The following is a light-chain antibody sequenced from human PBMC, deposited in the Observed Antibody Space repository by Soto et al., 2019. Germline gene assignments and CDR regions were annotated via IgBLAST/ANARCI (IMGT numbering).Light chain of an antibody. V-gene: IGKV1-39*01. Sequence: DIQMTQSPSTLSTSIGDRVTITCRASQSISSWLAWYQQKPGKAPKLLIYAASSLQSGVPSRFSGSGSGTDFTLTISSLQPEDFATFYCQQSYSTPRTFGQGTKVDIK. J-gene: IGKJ1*01. CDR2: AAS. CDR1: QSISSW. CDR3: QQSYSTPRT.